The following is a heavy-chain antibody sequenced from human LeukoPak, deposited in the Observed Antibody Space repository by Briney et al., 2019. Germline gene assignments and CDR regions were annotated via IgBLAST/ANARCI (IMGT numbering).Heavy chain of an antibody. V-gene: IGHV3-23*01. CDR3: AKDARVFIAAAGTAVH. D-gene: IGHD6-13*01. CDR2: ISGSGGST. CDR1: GFIFSRYW. Sequence: PGGSLRLSCATSGFIFSRYWMSWVRQAPGKGLEWVSAISGSGGSTYYADSVKGRFTISRDNSKNTLYLQMNSLRAEDTAVYYCAKDARVFIAAAGTAVHWGQGTLVTVSS. J-gene: IGHJ4*02.